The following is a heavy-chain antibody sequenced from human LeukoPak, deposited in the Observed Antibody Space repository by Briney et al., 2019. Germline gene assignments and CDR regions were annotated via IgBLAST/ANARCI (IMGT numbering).Heavy chain of an antibody. CDR1: GYTFTDCY. Sequence: ASVKVSCKASGYTFTDCYIHWVRQAPGQGLEWMGWISAYNGNTNYAQKFQGRVTMTTDTSTSTAYMELRSLRSDDTAVYYCARDLESSGWYWFDPWGQGTLVTVSS. CDR2: ISAYNGNT. J-gene: IGHJ5*02. CDR3: ARDLESSGWYWFDP. D-gene: IGHD6-19*01. V-gene: IGHV1-18*04.